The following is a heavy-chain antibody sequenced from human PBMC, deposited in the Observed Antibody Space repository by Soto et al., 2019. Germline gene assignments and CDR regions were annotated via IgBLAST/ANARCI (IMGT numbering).Heavy chain of an antibody. D-gene: IGHD1-26*01. CDR3: ARAERAEVRSYYFEY. J-gene: IGHJ4*02. Sequence: QVQLVESGGGVVQPGRSLRLSCAASRFTFSTYSMHWVRQAPGKGLEWVAVISPGGTTENYADSVKGRFAISRDNSKNTLHLQMDSLRAEDTSVFYCARAERAEVRSYYFEYWGQGTLVTVSS. V-gene: IGHV3-30*09. CDR1: RFTFSTYS. CDR2: ISPGGTTE.